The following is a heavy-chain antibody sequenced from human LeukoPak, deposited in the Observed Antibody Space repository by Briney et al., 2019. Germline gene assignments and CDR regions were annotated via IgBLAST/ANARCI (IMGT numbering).Heavy chain of an antibody. J-gene: IGHJ5*02. CDR1: GGSISSYY. V-gene: IGHV4-59*01. D-gene: IGHD5-18*01. Sequence: SETLSLTCTVSGGSISSYYWSWIRQPPGKGLEWIGYIYYSGSTNYNPSLKSRVTISVETSKDQFSLKLSSVTAADTAVYYCAREYSYGSWFDPWGQGTLVTVSS. CDR2: IYYSGST. CDR3: AREYSYGSWFDP.